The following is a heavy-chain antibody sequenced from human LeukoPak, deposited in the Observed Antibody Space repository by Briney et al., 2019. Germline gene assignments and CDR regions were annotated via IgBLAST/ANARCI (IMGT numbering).Heavy chain of an antibody. D-gene: IGHD2-2*02. V-gene: IGHV1-69*13. CDR2: IIPIFGTA. CDR3: ARDPIVVVPAAIEDDY. Sequence: ASVKVSCKASGGTFSSYAISWVRQAPGQGLEWMGGIIPIFGTANYAQKFQGRVTITADESTSTAYMELSRLRSDDTAVYYCARDPIVVVPAAIEDDYWGQGTLVTVSS. CDR1: GGTFSSYA. J-gene: IGHJ4*02.